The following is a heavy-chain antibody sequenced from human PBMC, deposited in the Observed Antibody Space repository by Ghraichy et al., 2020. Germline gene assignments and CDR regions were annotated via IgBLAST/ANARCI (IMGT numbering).Heavy chain of an antibody. CDR3: ARDPEDIVVVVAASDDAFDI. J-gene: IGHJ3*02. CDR2: ISAYNGNT. V-gene: IGHV1-18*04. D-gene: IGHD2-15*01. CDR1: GYTFTSYG. Sequence: ASVKVSCKASGYTFTSYGISWVRQAPGQGLEWMGWISAYNGNTNYAQKLQGRVTMTTDTSTSTAYMELRSLRSDDTAVYYCARDPEDIVVVVAASDDAFDIWGQGTMVTVSS.